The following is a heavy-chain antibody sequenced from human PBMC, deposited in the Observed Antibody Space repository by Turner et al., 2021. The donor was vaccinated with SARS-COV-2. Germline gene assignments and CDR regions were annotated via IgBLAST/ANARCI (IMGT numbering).Heavy chain of an antibody. CDR3: AKQQGLYSNPMYYFDY. J-gene: IGHJ4*02. CDR1: GFTFISYG. D-gene: IGHD4-4*01. CDR2: TSYDGSNK. V-gene: IGHV3-30*18. Sequence: VQLVESGGGVVQHGRSLRLTCSASGFTFISYGMHWVRQAPGKGLEWVAVTSYDGSNKYYADSVKGRFTISRDNSKNTLYLQMNSLRAEDTAVYYCAKQQGLYSNPMYYFDYWGQGTLVTVSS.